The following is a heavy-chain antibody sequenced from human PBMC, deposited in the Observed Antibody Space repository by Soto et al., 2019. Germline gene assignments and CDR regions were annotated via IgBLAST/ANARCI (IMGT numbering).Heavy chain of an antibody. CDR3: AKSTGGTANGMGV. J-gene: IGHJ6*02. D-gene: IGHD2-8*02. CDR1: GFSFDDYA. Sequence: PGGSLRLSCAASGFSFDDYAMHWVRQAPGKGLEWVSGISWNSGTIGYADSVKGRFTISRDNAKNSLYLQMNSLRAEDTALYYCAKSTGGTANGMGVWGQGPTVTVSS. V-gene: IGHV3-9*01. CDR2: ISWNSGTI.